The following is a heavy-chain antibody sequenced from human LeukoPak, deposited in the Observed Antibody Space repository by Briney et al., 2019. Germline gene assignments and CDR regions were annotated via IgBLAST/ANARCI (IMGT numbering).Heavy chain of an antibody. V-gene: IGHV3-30*18. J-gene: IGHJ4*02. CDR3: AKDLMRGFYRPLDL. CDR2: LSSDGIKT. Sequence: GGSLRLSCAASGFTFRDYSTHWVRQAPGKGLEWLATLSSDGIKTNYADSVKGRFTISRDISKNTLYLHMNSLRTEDTALYYCAKDLMRGFYRPLDLWGQGTMVTVSS. CDR1: GFTFRDYS. D-gene: IGHD3-16*01.